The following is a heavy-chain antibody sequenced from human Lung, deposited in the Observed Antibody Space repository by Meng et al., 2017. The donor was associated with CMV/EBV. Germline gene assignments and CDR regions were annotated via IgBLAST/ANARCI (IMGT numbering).Heavy chain of an antibody. D-gene: IGHD3-10*01. CDR2: SPHRGSS. Sequence: RRGVSCPPRWRPPGTLSLTCACFSNSITYHNGWAWVRQPPGEGLEWIGDSPHRGSSAYNPSLKSRVSMSIDKSKNQFSLKLTSVTAADTAVYHCLRRSGGSVWGQGTLVTVSS. V-gene: IGHV4-4*03. CDR1: SNSITYHNG. J-gene: IGHJ1*01. CDR3: LRRSGGSV.